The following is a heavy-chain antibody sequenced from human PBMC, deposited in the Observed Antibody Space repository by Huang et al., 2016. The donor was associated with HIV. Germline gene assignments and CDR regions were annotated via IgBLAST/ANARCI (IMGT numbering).Heavy chain of an antibody. J-gene: IGHJ4*01. D-gene: IGHD6-25*01. V-gene: IGHV2-5*01. CDR3: AHSTDASAATFYFDF. Sequence: QITLRESGPALVKPTQTLTLTCTFSGFSLTTTGVGVGWIRQPPGEALEWLAFIYSNGDGRYSPSLSSRLTITNYTSKNQVVLTMTNMDPVDTATYYCAHSTDASAATFYFDFWGQGTLVAVSS. CDR1: GFSLTTTGVG. CDR2: IYSNGDG.